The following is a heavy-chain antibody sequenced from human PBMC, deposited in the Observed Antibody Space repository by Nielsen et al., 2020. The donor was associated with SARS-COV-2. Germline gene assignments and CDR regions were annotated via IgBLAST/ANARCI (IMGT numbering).Heavy chain of an antibody. Sequence: GGSLRLSCAASGFTFSSYSMNWVRHAPGKGLEWVSSISSSSSYIYYADSVKGRFTISRDNAKNSLYLQMNSLRAEDTAVYYCARVSVGGFYDYWGQGTLVTVSS. CDR1: GFTFSSYS. CDR2: ISSSSSYI. J-gene: IGHJ4*02. D-gene: IGHD1-26*01. V-gene: IGHV3-21*01. CDR3: ARVSVGGFYDY.